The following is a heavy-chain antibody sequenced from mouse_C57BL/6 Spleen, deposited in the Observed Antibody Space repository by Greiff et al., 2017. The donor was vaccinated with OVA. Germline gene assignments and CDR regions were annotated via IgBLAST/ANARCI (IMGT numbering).Heavy chain of an antibody. D-gene: IGHD2-4*01. V-gene: IGHV2-5*01. J-gene: IGHJ4*01. CDR3: AKRDYDYRYAMDY. Sequence: QVQLKQSGPGLVQPSQRLSITCTVSGFSLTSYGVHWVRQSPGKGLEWLGVIWRGGSTDYNAAFMSRLSITKDNSKSQVFFKMNSLQADDTAIYYCAKRDYDYRYAMDYWGQGTSVTVSS. CDR2: IWRGGST. CDR1: GFSLTSYG.